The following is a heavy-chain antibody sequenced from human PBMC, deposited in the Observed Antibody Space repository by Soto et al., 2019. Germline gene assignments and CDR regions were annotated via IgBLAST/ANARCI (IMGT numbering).Heavy chain of an antibody. Sequence: QVQLVESGGGVVQPGRSLRLSCAASGFTFSSYGMHWVRQAPGKGLEWVAVISYDGSNKYYADSVKGRFTISRDNSKNSRYLQRNSLRAEEEAVYYCAKEGGYYGAGGYSVGENYYGMDVWGQGTTVTVSS. CDR2: ISYDGSNK. D-gene: IGHD3-10*01. V-gene: IGHV3-30*18. CDR3: AKEGGYYGAGGYSVGENYYGMDV. CDR1: GFTFSSYG. J-gene: IGHJ6*02.